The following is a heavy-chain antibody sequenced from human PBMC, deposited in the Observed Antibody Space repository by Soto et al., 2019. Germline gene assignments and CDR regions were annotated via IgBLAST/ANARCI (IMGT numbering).Heavy chain of an antibody. J-gene: IGHJ4*02. D-gene: IGHD6-13*01. CDR1: GGSISSYY. Sequence: QVHLQESGPGLVKPSETLSLTCTVSGGSISSYYWSWIRQPPGKGLEWIGYIYYSGSTNYNPSLTSRVTISVDTSKSQFSLKLSSVTAADTAVYYCARRGNGAAVGSFDYWGQGTLVTVSS. CDR2: IYYSGST. CDR3: ARRGNGAAVGSFDY. V-gene: IGHV4-59*08.